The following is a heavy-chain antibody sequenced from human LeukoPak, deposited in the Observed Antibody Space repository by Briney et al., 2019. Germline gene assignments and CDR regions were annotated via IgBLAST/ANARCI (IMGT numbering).Heavy chain of an antibody. CDR3: ARTIVGATKGGFDY. Sequence: ASVKVSCKASGCTFSSYTISWVRQAPGQGLDWKGRIIPILGIANYAQKFQGRVTITADKSTSIAYMELSSLRSEDTAVYYCARTIVGATKGGFDYWGQGTLVTVSS. J-gene: IGHJ4*02. CDR2: IIPILGIA. CDR1: GCTFSSYT. D-gene: IGHD1-26*01. V-gene: IGHV1-69*02.